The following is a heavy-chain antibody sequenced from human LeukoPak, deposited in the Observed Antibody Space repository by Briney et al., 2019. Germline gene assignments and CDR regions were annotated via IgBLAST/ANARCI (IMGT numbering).Heavy chain of an antibody. V-gene: IGHV4-4*07. D-gene: IGHD3-22*01. CDR2: IYTSGST. CDR3: ARLSYDSSGYYFDY. Sequence: SETLSLTCTVSGGXISSYYCSWIRQPAGKGLEWIGRIYTSGSTNYNPSLKSRVTMPVDTSKNQFSLKLSSVTAADTAVYYCARLSYDSSGYYFDYWGQGTLVTVSS. CDR1: GGXISSYY. J-gene: IGHJ4*02.